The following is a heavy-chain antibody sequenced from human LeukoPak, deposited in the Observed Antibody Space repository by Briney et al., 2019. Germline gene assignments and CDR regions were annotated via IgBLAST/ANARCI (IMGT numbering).Heavy chain of an antibody. CDR1: GYTFTSYG. V-gene: IGHV1-18*04. CDR3: ARDRTADTPEYYYYGMDV. Sequence: ASVKVSCKASGYTFTSYGISWVRQAPGQGLEWMGWISAYNGNTNYAQKLQGRVTTTTDTSTSTAYMELRSLRSDDTAVYYCARDRTADTPEYYYYGMDVWDKGTTVTVSS. CDR2: ISAYNGNT. J-gene: IGHJ6*04.